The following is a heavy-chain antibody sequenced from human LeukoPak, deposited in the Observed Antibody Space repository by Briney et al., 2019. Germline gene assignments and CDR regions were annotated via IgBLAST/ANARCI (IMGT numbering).Heavy chain of an antibody. J-gene: IGHJ6*03. CDR1: GGSITGYY. V-gene: IGHV4-4*07. CDR2: IYSSGST. Sequence: PSETLSLTCTVSGGSITGYYWNWIRQPAGKGLEWIGRIYSSGSTNYNPSLKSRVTMSLDTSKNQFSLKVTSVTAADTAVYYCARERYNWNPYYYYYMDVWGQGTTVTVSS. CDR3: ARERYNWNPYYYYYMDV. D-gene: IGHD1-1*01.